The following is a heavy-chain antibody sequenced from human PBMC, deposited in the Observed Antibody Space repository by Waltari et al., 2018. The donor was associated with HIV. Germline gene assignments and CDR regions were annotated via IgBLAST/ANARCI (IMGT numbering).Heavy chain of an antibody. CDR2: IIPIFGTA. J-gene: IGHJ3*02. CDR1: GGTFSSYA. V-gene: IGHV1-69*01. CDR3: ARSITMIVVVKDAFDI. D-gene: IGHD3-22*01. Sequence: QVQLVQSGAEVKKPGSSVKVSCKASGGTFSSYAISWVRQAPGQGLEWMGGIIPIFGTANYAQKFQGRVTITADESTSTAYMELSSLRSEDTAVYYCARSITMIVVVKDAFDIWGQGTMVTVSS.